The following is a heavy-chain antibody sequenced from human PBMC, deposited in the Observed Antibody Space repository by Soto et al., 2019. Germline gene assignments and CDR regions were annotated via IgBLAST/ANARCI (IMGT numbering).Heavy chain of an antibody. CDR2: IYYSGST. J-gene: IGHJ4*02. CDR1: GGSISSYY. Sequence: PSETLSLTCTVSGGSISSYYWSWIRQPPGKGLEWIGYIYYSGSTNYNPSLKSPVTISVDTSKNQFSLKLSSVTAADTAVYYCARIPAAIKGRFGFDYWGQGTLVTVSS. V-gene: IGHV4-59*01. CDR3: ARIPAAIKGRFGFDY. D-gene: IGHD2-2*01.